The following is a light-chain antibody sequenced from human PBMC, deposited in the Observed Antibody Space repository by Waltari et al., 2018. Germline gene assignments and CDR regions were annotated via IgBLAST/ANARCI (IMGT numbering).Light chain of an antibody. CDR3: NSDTSRSTLWV. Sequence: QSALTQPASVSGSPGQSITIPCPGTSRDVCGSNYVSWYQPHPGKAPKLMIYDVTKRPSGVSDRVSGSQSGNTASLTISGLQAGDEADYYCNSDTSRSTLWVFGGGTKLTVL. V-gene: IGLV2-14*01. CDR2: DVT. CDR1: SRDVCGSNY. J-gene: IGLJ3*02.